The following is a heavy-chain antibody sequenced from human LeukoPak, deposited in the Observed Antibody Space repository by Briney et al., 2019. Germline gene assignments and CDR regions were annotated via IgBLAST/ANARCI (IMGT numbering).Heavy chain of an antibody. Sequence: GGSLRLSCAAPGFTFSSYGMHWVRQAPGKGLEGVAVISYDGSNKYYADSVKGRFTISRDNSKNTLYLQMNSLRAEDTAVYYCAKGGHIVARKLDYWGQGTVVSVS. V-gene: IGHV3-30*18. CDR2: ISYDGSNK. CDR3: AKGGHIVARKLDY. CDR1: GFTFSSYG. D-gene: IGHD5-12*01. J-gene: IGHJ4*02.